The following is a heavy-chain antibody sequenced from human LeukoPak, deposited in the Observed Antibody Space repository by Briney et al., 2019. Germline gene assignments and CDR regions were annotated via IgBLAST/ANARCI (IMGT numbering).Heavy chain of an antibody. CDR3: ASVGYDILTGYPSWFDP. CDR2: AYSGGTT. J-gene: IGHJ5*02. V-gene: IGHV3-53*01. CDR1: GFTVTSNY. Sequence: PGGSLRISCAVSGFTVTSNYMSWVRQAPGKGLEWVSVAYSGGTTYYADSVKGRFAISRDNSKNTLYLQMNSLRAEDTAVYYCASVGYDILTGYPSWFDPWGQGTLVTVSS. D-gene: IGHD3-9*01.